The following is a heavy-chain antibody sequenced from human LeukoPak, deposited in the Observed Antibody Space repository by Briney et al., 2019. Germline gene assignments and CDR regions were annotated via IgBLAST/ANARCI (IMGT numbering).Heavy chain of an antibody. Sequence: SETLSLTCTVSGGSISSYYWSWIRPPPGKGLEWIGYIYYSGSTNYNPSLKSRVTISVDTSKNQFSLKLSSVTAADTAVYYCARMGVYYYYYYMDGWGKGTTVTVSS. V-gene: IGHV4-59*01. CDR1: GGSISSYY. CDR2: IYYSGST. CDR3: ARMGVYYYYYYMDG. J-gene: IGHJ6*03. D-gene: IGHD2-8*01.